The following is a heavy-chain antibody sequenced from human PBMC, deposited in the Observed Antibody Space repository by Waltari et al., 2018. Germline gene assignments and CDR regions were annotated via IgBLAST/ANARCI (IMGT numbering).Heavy chain of an antibody. CDR3: ARGNRFGELLNYFDY. D-gene: IGHD3-10*01. Sequence: QVQLQESGPGLVKPSQTLSLPCTFPGGSIRRGGYSWLWNHHYPGKGLEWIGYIYYSGSTYYNPSLKSRVTVSVDTSKNQFSLKLSSVTAADTAVYYCARGNRFGELLNYFDYWGQGTLVTVSS. CDR1: GGSIRRGGYS. J-gene: IGHJ4*02. V-gene: IGHV4-31*03. CDR2: IYYSGST.